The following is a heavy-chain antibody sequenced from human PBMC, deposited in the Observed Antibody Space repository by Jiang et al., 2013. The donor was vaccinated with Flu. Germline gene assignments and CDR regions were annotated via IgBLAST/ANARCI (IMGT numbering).Heavy chain of an antibody. D-gene: IGHD2-15*01. CDR3: ARAIDCSGGSCIYYYYTWTS. CDR2: IYYSGST. CDR1: GGSISSHY. Sequence: LLKPSETLSLTCTVSGGSISSHYWSWIRQPPGKGLEWIGYIYYSGSTDYNPSLKSRVTISVDTSKNQFSLKLSSVTAADTAVYYCARAIDCSGGSCIYYYYTWTSGAKGPRSPSP. J-gene: IGHJ6*03. V-gene: IGHV4-59*11.